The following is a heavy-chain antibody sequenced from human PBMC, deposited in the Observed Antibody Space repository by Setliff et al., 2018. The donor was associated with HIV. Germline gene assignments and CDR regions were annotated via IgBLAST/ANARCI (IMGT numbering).Heavy chain of an antibody. CDR1: GLPFYNYW. Sequence: GGSLRLSCVASGLPFYNYWMTWLRRAPGRGLEWVANIKQDGSDMHYIESVKGRFTIFRDNAKDSVFLQMNSLRAEDTGVYYCATQTGFYNSHWYDYWGQGTMVTVSS. CDR3: ATQTGFYNSHWYDY. J-gene: IGHJ4*02. V-gene: IGHV3-7*01. CDR2: IKQDGSDM. D-gene: IGHD6-13*01.